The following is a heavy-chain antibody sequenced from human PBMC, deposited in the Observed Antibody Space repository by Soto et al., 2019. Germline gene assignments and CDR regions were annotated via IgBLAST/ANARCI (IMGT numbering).Heavy chain of an antibody. D-gene: IGHD2-21*02. CDR3: ARAWVVVTAPDY. V-gene: IGHV1-3*01. CDR1: GYAFTSYA. Sequence: ASVKVSCKASGYAFTSYAMHWVRQAPGQRLEWMGWINAGNGNTKYSQKFQGRVTIARDTSASTAYMELSSLRSEDTAVYYCARAWVVVTAPDYWGQGTLVTVSS. J-gene: IGHJ4*02. CDR2: INAGNGNT.